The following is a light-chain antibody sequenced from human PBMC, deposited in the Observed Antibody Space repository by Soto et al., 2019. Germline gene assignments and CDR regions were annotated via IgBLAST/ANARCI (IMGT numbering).Light chain of an antibody. V-gene: IGLV3-21*04. CDR3: QVWDSSSDLVV. CDR2: YDS. J-gene: IGLJ2*01. Sequence: SSELTQPPSVSVAPGKTVRITCGGNNIGSKSVHWYQQKPGQAPVLVIYYDSDRPSGIPERFSGSNSGNTATLTISRVEAGDEADYYCQVWDSSSDLVVFGGGTKLTVL. CDR1: NIGSKS.